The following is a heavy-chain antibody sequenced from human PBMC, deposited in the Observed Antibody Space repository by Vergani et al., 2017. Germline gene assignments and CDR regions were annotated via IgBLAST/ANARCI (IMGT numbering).Heavy chain of an antibody. V-gene: IGHV1-69*17. Sequence: QVQLVQSGAEVKKPGSSVKVSCKASGGTLSSYAISGVRQAPRQGLEWMGGIIPIVGIANYAQKFQGRVTITADKSTSTAYMELSSLRSEDTAVYYWAIEPRGDGYNGYYYYSYGIDVWGQGTTVTVSS. J-gene: IGHJ6*02. CDR2: IIPIVGIA. CDR1: GGTLSSYA. D-gene: IGHD5-24*01. CDR3: AIEPRGDGYNGYYYYSYGIDV.